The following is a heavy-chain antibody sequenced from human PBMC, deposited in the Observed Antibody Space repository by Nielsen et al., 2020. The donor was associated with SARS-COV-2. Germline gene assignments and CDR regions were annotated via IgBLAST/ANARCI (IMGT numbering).Heavy chain of an antibody. V-gene: IGHV3-30*19. Sequence: GESLKISCAASGFTFSNYGMHWVRQAPGKGLEWVAVISYDGSNKYYADSVKGRFTISRDNSKNTLYLQMNSLRGEDTAVYYCAKDLADSWSDDYSAYYNMDVWGKGTTVTVSS. J-gene: IGHJ6*03. CDR1: GFTFSNYG. D-gene: IGHD3-3*01. CDR2: ISYDGSNK. CDR3: AKDLADSWSDDYSAYYNMDV.